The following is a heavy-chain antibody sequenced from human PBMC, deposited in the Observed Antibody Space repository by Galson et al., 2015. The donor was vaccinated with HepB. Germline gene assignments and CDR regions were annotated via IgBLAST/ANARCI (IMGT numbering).Heavy chain of an antibody. J-gene: IGHJ6*02. CDR3: ARVIAGRPNYYYYGTDV. CDR1: GFTFSSYA. V-gene: IGHV3-30-3*01. Sequence: SLRLSCAASGFTFSSYAMHWVRQAPGKGLEWVAVISYDGSNKYYADSVKDRFTISRDNSKNTLYLQMNSLSGEDTAVYYCARVIAGRPNYYYYGTDVWGQRTTVTLSS. D-gene: IGHD6-6*01. CDR2: ISYDGSNK.